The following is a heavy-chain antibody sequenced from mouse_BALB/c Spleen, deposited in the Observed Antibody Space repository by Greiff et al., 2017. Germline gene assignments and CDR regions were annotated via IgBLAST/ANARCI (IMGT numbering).Heavy chain of an antibody. J-gene: IGHJ2*01. D-gene: IGHD4-1*01. CDR3: ARSGPVFDY. CDR1: GFAFSSYD. CDR2: ISSGGGST. Sequence: EVQVVESGGGLVKPGGSLKLSCAASGFAFSSYDMSWVRQTPEKRLEWVAYISSGGGSTYYPDTVKGRFTISRDNAKNTLYLQMSSLKSEDTAMYYCARSGPVFDYWGQGTTLTVSS. V-gene: IGHV5-12-1*01.